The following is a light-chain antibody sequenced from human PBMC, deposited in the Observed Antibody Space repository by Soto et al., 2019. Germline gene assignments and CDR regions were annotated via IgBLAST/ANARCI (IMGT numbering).Light chain of an antibody. V-gene: IGLV2-11*01. CDR2: DVS. J-gene: IGLJ1*01. CDR1: NSEVGGYNY. Sequence: SALTQPRSVSGSPGQSVTISCTGTNSEVGGYNYVSWYQQHPGKAPKLMIYDVSKRPSGVPDRFSGSKSGNTASLTISGLQAEDEADYYCCSYAGSYTDYVFGTGTKVTVL. CDR3: CSYAGSYTDYV.